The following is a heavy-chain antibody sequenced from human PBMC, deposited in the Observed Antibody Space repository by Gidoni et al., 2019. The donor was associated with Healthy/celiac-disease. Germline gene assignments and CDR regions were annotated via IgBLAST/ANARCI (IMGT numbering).Heavy chain of an antibody. J-gene: IGHJ6*02. CDR3: AGNVVVPAAIGLGYYYYGMDV. CDR1: GFTFSSYS. CDR2: ISSSSSTI. V-gene: IGHV3-48*02. Sequence: EVQLVESGGGLVQPGGSLRLSCAASGFTFSSYSMNWVRQAPGKGLEWVSYISSSSSTIYYADSVKCRFTISRDNAKNSLYLQMNSLRDEDTAVYYCAGNVVVPAAIGLGYYYYGMDVWGQGTTVTVSS. D-gene: IGHD2-2*02.